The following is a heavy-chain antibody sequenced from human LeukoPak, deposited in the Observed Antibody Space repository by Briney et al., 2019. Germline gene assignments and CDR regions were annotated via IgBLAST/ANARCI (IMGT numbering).Heavy chain of an antibody. D-gene: IGHD3-22*01. V-gene: IGHV4-39*07. CDR2: IYYSGST. CDR1: GGSISSSSYY. J-gene: IGHJ3*02. Sequence: PSETLSLTCTVSGGSISSSSYYWGWIRQPPGKGLEWIGSIYYSGSTYYNPSLKSRVTISVDTSKNQFSLKLSSVTAADTAVYYCARVHDSSGYYYLQCAFDIWGQGTMVTVSS. CDR3: ARVHDSSGYYYLQCAFDI.